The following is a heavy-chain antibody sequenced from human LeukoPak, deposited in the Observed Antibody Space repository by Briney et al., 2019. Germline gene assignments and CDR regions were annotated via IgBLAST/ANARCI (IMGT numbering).Heavy chain of an antibody. D-gene: IGHD3-10*01. V-gene: IGHV4-34*01. J-gene: IGHJ4*02. CDR1: GGSFTGYY. CDR3: ARHPELYFFDY. CDR2: INHTGST. Sequence: SETLSLTCAVYGGSFTGYYWSWIRQPPGKGLEWIGEINHTGSTNYNPSLKSRVTISLDTSKIQFSLRLTSVTAADTAVYYCARHPELYFFDYWGQGTLVTVSS.